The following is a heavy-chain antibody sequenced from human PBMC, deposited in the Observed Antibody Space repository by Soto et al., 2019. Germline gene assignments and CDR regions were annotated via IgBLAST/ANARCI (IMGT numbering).Heavy chain of an antibody. Sequence: QVQLVESGGGVVQPGRSLRLSCAASGFTFSSFGMYWVRQAPGKGLEWVAVIWYDGSNKYYADSVKGRFTISRDNSKNTLYLQMNSLRAEDTAVYYCARGGWWFGESKSLDLDYWGQGTLVTVSS. J-gene: IGHJ4*02. D-gene: IGHD3-10*01. CDR3: ARGGWWFGESKSLDLDY. CDR2: IWYDGSNK. V-gene: IGHV3-33*01. CDR1: GFTFSSFG.